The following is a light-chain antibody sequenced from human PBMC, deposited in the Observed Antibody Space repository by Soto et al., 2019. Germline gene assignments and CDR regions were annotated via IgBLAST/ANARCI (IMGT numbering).Light chain of an antibody. CDR2: LGS. CDR3: MQALQTLWT. J-gene: IGKJ1*01. Sequence: DMVMTQSPLSLPVTPGEPASISCRSIQSLLHSNGYNYLDWYLQKPGQSPQLLIYLGSNRASGVPDRFSGSGSGTDFTLKISRVEAEDVGVYYCMQALQTLWTFGQGTKVDIK. V-gene: IGKV2-28*01. CDR1: QSLLHSNGYNY.